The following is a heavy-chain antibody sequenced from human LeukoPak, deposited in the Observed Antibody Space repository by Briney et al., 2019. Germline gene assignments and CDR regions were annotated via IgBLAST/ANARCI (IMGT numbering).Heavy chain of an antibody. CDR1: GYSISADYY. CDR3: ASRAPLFGWFDP. D-gene: IGHD2-21*01. CDR2: IHRSGSA. J-gene: IGHJ5*02. V-gene: IGHV4-38-2*02. Sequence: KPSETLSLTCTVSGYSISADYYWGWIRQPPGKGLEWIVSIHRSGSAYFNPSLRSRVTRSVDTSKNQFSLKLSSVTAADTAVYYCASRAPLFGWFDPWGQGTLVTVSS.